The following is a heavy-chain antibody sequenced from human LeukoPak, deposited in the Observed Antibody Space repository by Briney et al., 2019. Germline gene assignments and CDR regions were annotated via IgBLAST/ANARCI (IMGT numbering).Heavy chain of an antibody. J-gene: IGHJ4*02. D-gene: IGHD2/OR15-2a*01. CDR1: GNYW. Sequence: GGSLRLSCAASGNYWMHWIRQVPGKGLVWVSHINSDGSWTSYADSVKGRFTISKDNAKNTVYLQMNSLRAEDTAVYYCVSFYETYWGRGTLVTVSS. CDR3: VSFYETY. V-gene: IGHV3-74*01. CDR2: INSDGSWT.